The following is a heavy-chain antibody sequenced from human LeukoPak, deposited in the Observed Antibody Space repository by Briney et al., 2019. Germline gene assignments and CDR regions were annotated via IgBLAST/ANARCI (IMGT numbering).Heavy chain of an antibody. V-gene: IGHV3-30*02. Sequence: GGSLRLSCAASGFTFSSYSMNWVRQAPGKGLEWVAFIRYDGSNKYYADSVKGRFTISRDNSKNTLYLQMNSLRAEDTAVYYCSGGVGATQYFDYWGQGTLVTVSS. D-gene: IGHD1-26*01. CDR3: SGGVGATQYFDY. J-gene: IGHJ4*02. CDR2: IRYDGSNK. CDR1: GFTFSSYS.